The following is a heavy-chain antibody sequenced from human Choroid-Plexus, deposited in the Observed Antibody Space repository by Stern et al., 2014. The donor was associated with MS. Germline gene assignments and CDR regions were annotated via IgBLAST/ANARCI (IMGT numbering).Heavy chain of an antibody. CDR3: AKDRQYLTYFFDH. Sequence: VQLVESGGGVVQPGRPLRLSCVASGFTFGSCAMHWVRQAPGKGLEWVAGVSYDGSNKYYADSVKGLFTISRDNSQNTLYMQMSSLSPEDTAVYYGAKDRQYLTYFFDHWGQGSLVTVSS. V-gene: IGHV3-30*18. CDR1: GFTFGSCA. D-gene: IGHD2/OR15-2a*01. J-gene: IGHJ5*02. CDR2: VSYDGSNK.